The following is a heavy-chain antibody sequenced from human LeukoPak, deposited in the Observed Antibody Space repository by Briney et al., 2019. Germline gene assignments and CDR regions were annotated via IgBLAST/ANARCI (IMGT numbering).Heavy chain of an antibody. CDR1: GFTFSSYA. Sequence: GGSLRLSCAASGFTFSSYAMSWVRQAPGKGLEWVSFISGSGDSTHYADSVKGRFTISRDNAKNSLYLQMNSLRAEDTAVYYCARSIKDYYCGGDCYGGDYWGQGTLVTVSS. CDR3: ARSIKDYYCGGDCYGGDY. V-gene: IGHV3-48*04. CDR2: ISGSGDST. J-gene: IGHJ4*02. D-gene: IGHD2-21*01.